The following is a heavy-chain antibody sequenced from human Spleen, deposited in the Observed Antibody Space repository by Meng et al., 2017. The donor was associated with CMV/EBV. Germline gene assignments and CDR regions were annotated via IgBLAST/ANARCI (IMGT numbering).Heavy chain of an antibody. CDR1: GFTFSNAW. V-gene: IGHV3-15*01. D-gene: IGHD2-15*01. J-gene: IGHJ3*02. Sequence: GESLKIACAASGFTFSNAWMSWVRQAPGKGLEWVGRIKSKTDGGTTDYAAPVKGRFTISRDDSKNTLYLQMNRLRAEDTAVYYCASWPPDRYCSGGSCYSSDAFDIWGQGTMVTVSS. CDR3: ASWPPDRYCSGGSCYSSDAFDI. CDR2: IKSKTDGGTT.